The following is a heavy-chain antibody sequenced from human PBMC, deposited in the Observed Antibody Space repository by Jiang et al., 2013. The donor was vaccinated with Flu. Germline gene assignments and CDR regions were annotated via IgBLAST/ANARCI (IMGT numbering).Heavy chain of an antibody. D-gene: IGHD3-3*01. CDR1: GGSISSYY. J-gene: IGHJ5*02. V-gene: IGHV4-59*01. CDR2: IYYSGST. Sequence: GLVKPSETLSLTCTVSGGSISSYYWSWIRQPPVKGLEWIGYIYYSGSTNYNPSLKSRVTISVDTSKNQFSLKLSSVTAADTAVYYCASTHGGFLEWWGLDPWGQGTLVTVSS. CDR3: ASTHGGFLEWWGLDP.